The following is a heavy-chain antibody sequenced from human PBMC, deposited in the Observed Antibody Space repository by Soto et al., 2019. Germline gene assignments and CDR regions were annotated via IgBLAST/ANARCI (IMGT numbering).Heavy chain of an antibody. CDR2: ISYDGSNK. J-gene: IGHJ4*02. Sequence: QVQLVESGGGVVQPGRSLRLSCAASGFTFSSYGMHWVRQAPGKGLEWVAVISYDGSNKYYADSVKGRFTISRDNSKNTLYLQMNSLRAEDTAVYYCAKAAAAGHSPYYFDYWGQGTLVTVS. CDR1: GFTFSSYG. V-gene: IGHV3-30*18. D-gene: IGHD6-13*01. CDR3: AKAAAAGHSPYYFDY.